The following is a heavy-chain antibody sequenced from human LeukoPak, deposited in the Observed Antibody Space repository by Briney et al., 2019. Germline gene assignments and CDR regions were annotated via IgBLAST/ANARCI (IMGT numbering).Heavy chain of an antibody. D-gene: IGHD3-9*01. V-gene: IGHV3-23*01. CDR3: AKFYDILTSYFDY. CDR2: ISGGGGTTYYA. CDR1: GFTFSSYA. J-gene: IGHJ4*02. Sequence: HPGGSLRLSCAASGFTFSSYAMSWVRQSPGKGLEWVSGISGGGGTTYYAYYADSVKGRFTISRDNSKNMLYLQMNSLRAEDTAVYYCAKFYDILTSYFDYWGQGTLVTVSS.